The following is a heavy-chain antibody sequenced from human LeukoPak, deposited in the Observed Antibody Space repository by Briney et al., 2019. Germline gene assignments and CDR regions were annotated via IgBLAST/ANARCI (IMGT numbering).Heavy chain of an antibody. CDR3: ARGPPERTYSDF. J-gene: IGHJ4*02. V-gene: IGHV1-8*02. CDR1: GYTFSNYD. Sequence: ASVKVSCKASGYTFSNYDINWVRQASGQGLEWMGWMKPNSGQTGYAQRFQGRIIMTRSTSISTAYMQLNSLTSEDTAKYYCARGPPERTYSDFWGQGTLVTVSS. D-gene: IGHD4-11*01. CDR2: MKPNSGQT.